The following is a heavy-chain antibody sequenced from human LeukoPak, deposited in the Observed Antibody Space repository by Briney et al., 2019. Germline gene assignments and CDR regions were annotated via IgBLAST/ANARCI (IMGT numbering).Heavy chain of an antibody. V-gene: IGHV4-59*07. CDR1: GGSISSCY. J-gene: IGHJ3*02. CDR2: IYYSGST. CDR3: ARAVLTMVRVSFAFDI. Sequence: SDTLPLTCTVSGGSISSCYWSWIRQPPGKGLEWIGYIYYSGSTNYNPSLKSRVTISVDTSKNQFSLKLCSVTAADTAVYYCARAVLTMVRVSFAFDIWGQGTMVTVS. D-gene: IGHD3-10*01.